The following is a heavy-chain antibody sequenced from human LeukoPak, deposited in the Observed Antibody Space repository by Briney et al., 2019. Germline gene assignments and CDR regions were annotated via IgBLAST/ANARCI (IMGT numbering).Heavy chain of an antibody. J-gene: IGHJ6*04. CDR1: GFTFSSYA. CDR2: ISYDGSNK. CDR3: AKVSYYYGSGSPWEEDV. D-gene: IGHD3-10*01. Sequence: GGSLRLSCAASGFTFSSYAMHWVRQAPGKGLEWVAVISYDGSNKYYADSVKGRFTISRDNSKNTLYLQMNSLRAEDTAVYYCAKVSYYYGSGSPWEEDVWGKGTTVTVSS. V-gene: IGHV3-30*04.